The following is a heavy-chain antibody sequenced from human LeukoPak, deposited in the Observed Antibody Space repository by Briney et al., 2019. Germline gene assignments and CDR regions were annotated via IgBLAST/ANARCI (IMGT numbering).Heavy chain of an antibody. Sequence: PGGSLRLSCAASGFTFSSYWLHWLRQAPGKGLTWVSRINSDGSRINYADSVKGRFTSSRDNAENTLYLQMNSLRAEDTAVYYCARDRNSVLRFLEWLPIDYWGQGTLVTVSS. D-gene: IGHD3-3*01. J-gene: IGHJ4*02. CDR2: INSDGSRI. CDR1: GFTFSSYW. V-gene: IGHV3-74*01. CDR3: ARDRNSVLRFLEWLPIDY.